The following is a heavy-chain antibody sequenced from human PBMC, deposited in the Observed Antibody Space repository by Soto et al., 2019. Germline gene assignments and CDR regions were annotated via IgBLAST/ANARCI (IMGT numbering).Heavy chain of an antibody. Sequence: ASVKVSCKASGGTFSSYAISWVRQAPGQGLEWMGGIIPIFGTANYAQKFQGRGTITPDESTSTAYMELSSLRSEDTAVYYCASPLGCYGRDAFAISGQRSMVTVSS. CDR1: GGTFSSYA. J-gene: IGHJ3*02. D-gene: IGHD1-26*01. CDR3: ASPLGCYGRDAFAI. CDR2: IIPIFGTA. V-gene: IGHV1-69*13.